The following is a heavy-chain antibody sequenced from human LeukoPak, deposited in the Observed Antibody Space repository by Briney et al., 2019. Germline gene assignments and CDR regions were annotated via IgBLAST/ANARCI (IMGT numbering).Heavy chain of an antibody. CDR1: GFTFSSCA. Sequence: PGGSLRLSCAASGFTFSSCAMSWARQAPGKGLEWVSTIIDSGNSVYYADSVEGRFTISRDNSKNTLYLQMNSLRAGDTAVYYCAKDPIFSGSYGVFDSWGQGTLVTVSS. D-gene: IGHD1-26*01. CDR3: AKDPIFSGSYGVFDS. CDR2: IIDSGNSV. V-gene: IGHV3-23*01. J-gene: IGHJ4*02.